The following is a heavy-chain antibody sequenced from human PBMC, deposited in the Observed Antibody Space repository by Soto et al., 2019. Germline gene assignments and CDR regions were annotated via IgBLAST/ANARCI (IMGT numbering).Heavy chain of an antibody. V-gene: IGHV4-30-4*01. Sequence: QVQLQESGPGLVKPSQTLSLTCTVSGGSISSGDYYWSWIRQPPGKGLEWIGYIYYSGSTYYNPSLKSRVTISVDTSKHQFSLKLSSVTAADTAVYYCARNTYYYDSSGYYYYYGMDVWGQGTTVTVSS. D-gene: IGHD3-22*01. CDR1: GGSISSGDYY. CDR2: IYYSGST. J-gene: IGHJ6*02. CDR3: ARNTYYYDSSGYYYYYGMDV.